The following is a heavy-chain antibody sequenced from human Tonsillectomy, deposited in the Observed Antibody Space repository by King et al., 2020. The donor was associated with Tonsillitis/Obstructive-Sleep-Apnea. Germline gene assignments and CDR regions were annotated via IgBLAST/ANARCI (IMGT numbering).Heavy chain of an antibody. V-gene: IGHV3-23*01. J-gene: IGHJ4*02. CDR3: AKDGGSGSYPYYFDY. CDR2: ISGSGGST. Sequence: EVQLQESGGGLVQPGGSLRLSCAASGFTFSSYAMSWVRQAPGKGLEWVSAISGSGGSTYYADSVKGRFTISRDNSKNTLYLQMNSLRAEDKAVYYCAKDGGSGSYPYYFDYWGQGTLVTVSS. D-gene: IGHD3-10*01. CDR1: GFTFSSYA.